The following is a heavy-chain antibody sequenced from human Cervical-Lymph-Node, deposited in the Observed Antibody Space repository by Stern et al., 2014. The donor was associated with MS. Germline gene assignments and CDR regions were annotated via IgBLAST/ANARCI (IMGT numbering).Heavy chain of an antibody. D-gene: IGHD6-19*01. CDR3: ARVGGQWLSLIDP. J-gene: IGHJ5*02. V-gene: IGHV4-59*01. Sequence: QLQLQESGPGLVKPSETLSLTCTVSGGSIRSYYWSWIRQPPGKGLEWIGYIYYSGSTNYNPSLKSRVTISVDTSKNQFSLKLSSVTAADTAVYYCARVGGQWLSLIDPWGQGTLVTVSS. CDR1: GGSIRSYY. CDR2: IYYSGST.